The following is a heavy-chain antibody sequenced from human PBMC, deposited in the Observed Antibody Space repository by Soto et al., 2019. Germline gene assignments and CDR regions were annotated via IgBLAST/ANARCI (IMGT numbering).Heavy chain of an antibody. D-gene: IGHD5-18*01. J-gene: IGHJ4*02. CDR1: GGSVSSGNYY. CDR3: ARGGGVTATFDY. Sequence: SETLSLTCTVSGGSVSSGNYYWGWIRQPPGKGLEWIGYIYYSGSFNYNPSLKSRVTISVDTSKKYFSLRLKSMTAADTAVYYCARGGGVTATFDYWGRGTLVTVSS. V-gene: IGHV4-61*03. CDR2: IYYSGSF.